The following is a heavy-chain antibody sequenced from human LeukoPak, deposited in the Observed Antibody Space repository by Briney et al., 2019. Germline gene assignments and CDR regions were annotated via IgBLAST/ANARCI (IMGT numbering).Heavy chain of an antibody. D-gene: IGHD6-13*01. Sequence: PGGSLRPSCAASGFTFDDYTMRWVRQAPGKGLEWVSLISWDGGSTYYADSVKGRFTISRDNSKDSLYLQMNSLRTEDTALYYCAKDGGIARGYYYYGMDVWGQGTTVTVSS. CDR2: ISWDGGST. V-gene: IGHV3-43*01. J-gene: IGHJ6*02. CDR1: GFTFDDYT. CDR3: AKDGGIARGYYYYGMDV.